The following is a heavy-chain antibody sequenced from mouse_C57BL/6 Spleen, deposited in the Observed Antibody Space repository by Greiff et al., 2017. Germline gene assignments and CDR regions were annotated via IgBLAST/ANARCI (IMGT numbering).Heavy chain of an antibody. CDR3: ARGRYYGEAMDY. CDR1: GFTFSSYA. V-gene: IGHV5-4*01. D-gene: IGHD1-1*01. CDR2: ISDGGSYT. J-gene: IGHJ4*01. Sequence: EVQGVESGGGLVKPGGSLKLSCAASGFTFSSYAMSWVRQTPEKRLEWVATISDGGSYTYYPDNVKGRFTISRDNAKNNLYLQMSHLKSEDTAMYYCARGRYYGEAMDYWGQGTSVTVSS.